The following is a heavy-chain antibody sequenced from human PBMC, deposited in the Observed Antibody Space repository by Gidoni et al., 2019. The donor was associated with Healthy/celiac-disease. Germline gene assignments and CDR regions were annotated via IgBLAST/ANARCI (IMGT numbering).Heavy chain of an antibody. CDR3: ARDTLDSSGWYVFDY. Sequence: QVQLVESGGGVVQPGRSLRLSCAASGFTFSSYAMHWVRQAPGQGLEWVAGISYDGSNKDYADSVKGRFTISRDNSKNTLYLQMNSLRAEDTAVYYCARDTLDSSGWYVFDYWGQGTLVTVSS. J-gene: IGHJ4*02. CDR2: ISYDGSNK. D-gene: IGHD6-19*01. CDR1: GFTFSSYA. V-gene: IGHV3-30*04.